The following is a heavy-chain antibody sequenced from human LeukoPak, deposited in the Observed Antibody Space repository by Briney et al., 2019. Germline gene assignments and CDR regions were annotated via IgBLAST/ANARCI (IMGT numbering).Heavy chain of an antibody. CDR3: AKEAYDFWSGFTFGWFDP. D-gene: IGHD3-3*01. CDR1: GFTFSSYG. Sequence: GGSLRLSCAASGFTFSSYGMHWVRQAPGKGLEWVAFIRYDGSNKYYADSVKGRFTISRDNSKNTLYLQMNSLRAEDTAVYYCAKEAYDFWSGFTFGWFDPWGQGTLVTVTS. J-gene: IGHJ5*02. CDR2: IRYDGSNK. V-gene: IGHV3-30*02.